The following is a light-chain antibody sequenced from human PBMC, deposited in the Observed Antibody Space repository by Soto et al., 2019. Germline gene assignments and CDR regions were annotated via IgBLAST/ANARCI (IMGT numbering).Light chain of an antibody. J-gene: IGKJ4*01. CDR3: QHRYSTPLT. V-gene: IGKV1-39*01. Sequence: DIQMTQSPSSLSASVGDRVTITCRASQSISSYLNWYQQKPGKAPKLLIYAASSLQSGVPSRFSGSGSGTDFTLTISSLQPEDFATYYCQHRYSTPLTFGGGTNVDIK. CDR1: QSISSY. CDR2: AAS.